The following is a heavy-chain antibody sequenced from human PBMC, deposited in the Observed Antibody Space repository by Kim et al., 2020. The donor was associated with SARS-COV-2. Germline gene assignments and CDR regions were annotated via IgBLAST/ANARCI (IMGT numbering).Heavy chain of an antibody. D-gene: IGHD5-18*01. J-gene: IGHJ4*02. CDR3: AREPLRGYSYGSFDY. V-gene: IGHV4-4*07. Sequence: PSLKSRVTMSVDTSKNQFSLKLSSVTAADTAVYYCAREPLRGYSYGSFDYWGQGTLVTVSS.